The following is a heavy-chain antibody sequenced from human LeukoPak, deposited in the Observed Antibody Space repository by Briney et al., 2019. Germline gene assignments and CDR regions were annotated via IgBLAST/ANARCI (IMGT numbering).Heavy chain of an antibody. Sequence: GGSLRLSCAASGFTFSSYAMSWVRQAPGKGLEWVSAISGSGGSTYYADSVKGRFTTSRDNSKNTLYLQMNSLRAEDTAVYYCAKGEAAAIYGMDVWGQGTTVTVSS. CDR1: GFTFSSYA. D-gene: IGHD6-13*01. J-gene: IGHJ6*02. CDR2: ISGSGGST. CDR3: AKGEAAAIYGMDV. V-gene: IGHV3-23*01.